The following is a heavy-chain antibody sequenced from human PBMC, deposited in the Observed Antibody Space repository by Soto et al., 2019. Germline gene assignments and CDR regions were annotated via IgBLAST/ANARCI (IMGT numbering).Heavy chain of an antibody. CDR1: GGSVTYYY. V-gene: IGHV4-59*08. J-gene: IGHJ6*02. D-gene: IGHD6-19*01. CDR2: IYYSGAT. CDR3: ATRSGGWSYGLDV. Sequence: SETLSLTCTVSGGSVTYYYWTWTRQPPGKGLEWIGYIYYSGATDYNPSLKSRVTISVDTSKNQFSLKMTSVTVADTAVYYCATRSGGWSYGLDVWGQGTTVTVSS.